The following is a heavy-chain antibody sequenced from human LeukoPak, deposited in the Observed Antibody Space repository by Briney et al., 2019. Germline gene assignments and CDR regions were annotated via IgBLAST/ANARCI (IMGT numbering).Heavy chain of an antibody. CDR2: NYYGESA. Sequence: SETLSLTCTVSGGSISLTTYYWAWLRQPPGKGLEWIGTNYYGESANYIPSLKSRVTISVDTSRDQFSLRLTSVTAADTAVYFCAGNYGDPTYFDYWGQGILVTVSS. J-gene: IGHJ4*02. CDR1: GGSISLTTYY. D-gene: IGHD4-17*01. V-gene: IGHV4-39*01. CDR3: AGNYGDPTYFDY.